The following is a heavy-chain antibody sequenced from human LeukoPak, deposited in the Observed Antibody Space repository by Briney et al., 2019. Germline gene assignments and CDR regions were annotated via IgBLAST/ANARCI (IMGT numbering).Heavy chain of an antibody. J-gene: IGHJ6*02. D-gene: IGHD1-26*01. CDR2: IIPIFGIA. CDR1: GYTFTGYY. V-gene: IGHV1-69*02. CDR3: ARRIVGAPGGYYYYGMDV. Sequence: GASVKVSCKASGYTFTGYYMHWVRQAPGQGLEWMGRIIPIFGIANYAQKFQGRVTITADKSTSTAYMELSSLRSEDTAVYYCARRIVGAPGGYYYYGMDVWGQGTTVTVSS.